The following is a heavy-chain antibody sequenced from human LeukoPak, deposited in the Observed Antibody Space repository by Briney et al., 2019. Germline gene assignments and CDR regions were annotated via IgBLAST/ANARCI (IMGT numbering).Heavy chain of an antibody. D-gene: IGHD2-8*01. CDR3: ARDLCMSCAFDV. CDR1: GGPISSRNW. CDR2: IYHSGST. J-gene: IGHJ3*01. Sequence: SETLSLTCAVSGGPISSRNWWSWVRQPPGKGLEWIGEIYHSGSTNYNPSLKSRVTISVDKSKTQFSLKLSSVTAADTAVYYCARDLCMSCAFDVWGQGTMVTVSS. V-gene: IGHV4-4*02.